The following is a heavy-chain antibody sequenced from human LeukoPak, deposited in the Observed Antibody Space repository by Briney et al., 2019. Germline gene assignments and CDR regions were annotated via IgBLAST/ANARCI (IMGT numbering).Heavy chain of an antibody. J-gene: IGHJ3*02. Sequence: RPGGSLRLSSAASGFTFSSYWMHRVRQAPGMGLEWVSGIYCNGGSTGYADSVKGRFTIARDNAKNSLDLQMNSLRAEDMALYYCAREASRSGSRFDDFDIWGQGTMVTVSS. V-gene: IGHV3-20*03. CDR2: IYCNGGST. CDR3: AREASRSGSRFDDFDI. CDR1: GFTFSSYW. D-gene: IGHD1-26*01.